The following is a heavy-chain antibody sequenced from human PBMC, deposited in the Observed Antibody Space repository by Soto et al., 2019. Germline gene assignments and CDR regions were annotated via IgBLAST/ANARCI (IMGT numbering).Heavy chain of an antibody. CDR1: GGSFSGYY. CDR2: INHSGST. V-gene: IGHV4-34*01. CDR3: ARGKYSYGYDFDY. Sequence: SETLSLTCAVYGGSFSGYYWSWIRQPPGKGLEWIGEINHSGSTNYNPSLKSRVTISVDTSKNQFSLKLSSVTAADTAVYYCARGKYSYGYDFDYWGQGTLVTVSS. D-gene: IGHD5-18*01. J-gene: IGHJ4*02.